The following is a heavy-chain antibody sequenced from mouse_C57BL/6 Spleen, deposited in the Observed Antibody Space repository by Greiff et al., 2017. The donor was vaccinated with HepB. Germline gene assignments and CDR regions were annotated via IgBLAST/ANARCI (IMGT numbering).Heavy chain of an antibody. V-gene: IGHV1-82*01. CDR2: IYPGDGDT. CDR3: VRLSNIYAMDY. J-gene: IGHJ4*01. Sequence: VQLQQSGPELVKPGASVKISCKASGYAFSSSWMNWVKQRPGKGIEWIGRIYPGDGDTNYNGKFKGKATLTADKSSSTAYMQLSSLTSEDSAVYFCVRLSNIYAMDYWGQGTSVTVSS. CDR1: GYAFSSSW. D-gene: IGHD4-1*01.